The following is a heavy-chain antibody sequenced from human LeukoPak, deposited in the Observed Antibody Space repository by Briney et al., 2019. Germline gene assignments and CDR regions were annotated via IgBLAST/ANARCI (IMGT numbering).Heavy chain of an antibody. V-gene: IGHV1-69*05. Sequence: SVKVSCKAPGGTFSSYAISWVRQAPGQGLEWMGGIIPIFGTANYAQKFQGRVTITTDESTSTAYMELSSLRSEDTAVYYCARSPDILTGYYYFDYWGQGTLVTVSS. CDR2: IIPIFGTA. J-gene: IGHJ4*02. CDR1: GGTFSSYA. D-gene: IGHD3-9*01. CDR3: ARSPDILTGYYYFDY.